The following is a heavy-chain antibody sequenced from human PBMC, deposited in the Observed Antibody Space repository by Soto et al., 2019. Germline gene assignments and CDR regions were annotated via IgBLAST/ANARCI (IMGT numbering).Heavy chain of an antibody. CDR1: GFTFSSYA. CDR2: ISYDGSNK. CDR3: ASPYSSSLPYYFDY. Sequence: QVQLVESGGGVVQPGRSLRLSCAASGFTFSSYAMHWVRQAPGKGLEWVAVISYDGSNKYYADSVKGRFTISRDNSKNTLYLQMNSLRAEDTAVYYCASPYSSSLPYYFDYWGQGTLFTVSS. D-gene: IGHD6-13*01. J-gene: IGHJ4*02. V-gene: IGHV3-30-3*01.